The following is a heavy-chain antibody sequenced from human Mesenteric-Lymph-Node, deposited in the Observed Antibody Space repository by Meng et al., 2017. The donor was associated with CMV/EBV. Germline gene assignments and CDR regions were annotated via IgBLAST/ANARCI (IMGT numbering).Heavy chain of an antibody. D-gene: IGHD5/OR15-5a*01. J-gene: IGHJ4*02. Sequence: SSKASGYTFVGDSVRWVRQAPGQGLGWVGRINPNCGGTNYGQKFQGRVTMTRDTSVTTAYMELSRLRSDDTAVYYCARDGGVYDFDYWGQGSLVTVSS. CDR2: INPNCGGT. V-gene: IGHV1-2*06. CDR1: GYTFVGDS. CDR3: ARDGGVYDFDY.